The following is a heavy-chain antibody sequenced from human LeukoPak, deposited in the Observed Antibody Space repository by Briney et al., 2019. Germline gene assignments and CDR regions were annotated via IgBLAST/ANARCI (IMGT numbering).Heavy chain of an antibody. CDR1: GFTFDDYG. CDR3: ARDMAREAITMIRGVRRPRYNWFEP. Sequence: GSLRLSCAASGFTFDDYGMTWIRQPPGKGLEWIGEINHSGSARYNPSLKSRVIISVDTSKNQFSLKLSSVTAADTAVYYCARDMAREAITMIRGVRRPRYNWFEPWGQGTLVTVSS. CDR2: INHSGSA. D-gene: IGHD3-10*01. V-gene: IGHV4-34*01. J-gene: IGHJ5*02.